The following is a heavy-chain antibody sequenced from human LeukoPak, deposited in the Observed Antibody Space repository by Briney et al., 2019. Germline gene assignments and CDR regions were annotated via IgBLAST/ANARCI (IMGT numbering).Heavy chain of an antibody. Sequence: GGSLRLSCAASGFVFSSYWMSWVRQAPGKGLEWVAKIKLDGDERYYVDSVKGRFTISRDNDKDSLYLQMDSLRVEDTAVYYCARDSSSWHHYAFDFWGQGTMVTVSS. J-gene: IGHJ3*01. CDR3: ARDSSSWHHYAFDF. V-gene: IGHV3-7*01. D-gene: IGHD6-13*01. CDR2: IKLDGDER. CDR1: GFVFSSYW.